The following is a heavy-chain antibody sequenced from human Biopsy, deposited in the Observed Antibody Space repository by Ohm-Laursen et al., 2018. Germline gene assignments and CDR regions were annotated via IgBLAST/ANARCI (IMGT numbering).Heavy chain of an antibody. D-gene: IGHD4-17*01. Sequence: SLRLSCSASGFTFKNYAMNWVRQAPGKGLDWVSSIDSSAASTFYADSVKGRFTISRDNSKNTLFLQMNSLRAADTAIYYCASDLNGDSSAIDYWGQGTPVTVSS. CDR1: GFTFKNYA. CDR3: ASDLNGDSSAIDY. J-gene: IGHJ4*02. CDR2: IDSSAAST. V-gene: IGHV3-23*01.